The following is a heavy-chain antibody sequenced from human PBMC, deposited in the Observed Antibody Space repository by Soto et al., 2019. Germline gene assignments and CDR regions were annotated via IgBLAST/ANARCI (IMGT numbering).Heavy chain of an antibody. D-gene: IGHD3-3*01. V-gene: IGHV3-23*01. Sequence: PGGSLRLSSRASGFTLKNYAMTWVRKYPGKGLEWVSLMSGGGTTDYADSVKGRFIISRDNSKNTLNLQMNSLRADDTAVYYCAKLKGGLGRFYGLDAWGQGTTVTVSS. CDR3: AKLKGGLGRFYGLDA. CDR1: GFTLKNYA. J-gene: IGHJ6*02. CDR2: MSGGGTT.